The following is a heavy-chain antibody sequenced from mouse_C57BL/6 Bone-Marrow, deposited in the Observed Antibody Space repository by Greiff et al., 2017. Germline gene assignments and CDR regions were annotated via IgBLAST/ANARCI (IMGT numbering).Heavy chain of an antibody. J-gene: IGHJ2*01. D-gene: IGHD1-1*01. Sequence: EVQRVESGGGLVQPGGSMKLSCAASGFTFSDAWMDWVRQSPEKGLEWVAEIRNKANNHATYYAASVKGRFTISRDDSKSSVYLQMNSLRAEDTGIYYCGITTVVGRFDYWGQGTTLTVSS. V-gene: IGHV6-6*01. CDR3: GITTVVGRFDY. CDR1: GFTFSDAW. CDR2: IRNKANNHAT.